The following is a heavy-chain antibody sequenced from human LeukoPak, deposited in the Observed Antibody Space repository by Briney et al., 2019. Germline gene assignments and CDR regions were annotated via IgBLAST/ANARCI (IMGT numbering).Heavy chain of an antibody. CDR2: VHDDGDT. CDR3: ASYYHTLGWTFDI. J-gene: IGHJ3*02. CDR1: GGSITSNW. D-gene: IGHD3-22*01. V-gene: IGHV4-4*02. Sequence: PSGTLSLTCAVSGGSITSNWWSWVRQSPEKGLEWIGEVHDDGDTNYNPSFKSRVNMSVDKSKKHFSLMLTSVTAADTAVYHCASYYHTLGWTFDIWGPGTLVTVSS.